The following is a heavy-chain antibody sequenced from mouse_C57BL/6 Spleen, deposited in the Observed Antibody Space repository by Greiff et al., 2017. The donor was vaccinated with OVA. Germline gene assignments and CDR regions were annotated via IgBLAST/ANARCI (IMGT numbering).Heavy chain of an antibody. V-gene: IGHV1-82*01. Sequence: VQLQQSGPELVKPGASVKLSCKASGYAFSSSWMNWVKQRPGQGLEWIGRIYPGGGDTNYNGKFKGKATLTAEKSSSSAYMHLSILTSEDAAVYFCARSYYDAMDYWGQGTSVTVSS. CDR2: IYPGGGDT. J-gene: IGHJ4*01. CDR1: GYAFSSSW. CDR3: ARSYYDAMDY.